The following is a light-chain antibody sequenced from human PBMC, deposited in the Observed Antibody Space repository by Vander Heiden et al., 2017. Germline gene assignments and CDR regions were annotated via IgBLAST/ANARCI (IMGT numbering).Light chain of an antibody. V-gene: IGKV1-39*01. Sequence: DIQMTQSPSSLSASVGDRVTITCRASQSISGFLNWYQQRPGKAPKLMVYGVSTLQTGVPSRFSGSGSETEFTLTISSLQSEDFASYICQQSDSSPQTFGQRTKVEI. CDR2: GVS. CDR1: QSISGF. J-gene: IGKJ1*01. CDR3: QQSDSSPQT.